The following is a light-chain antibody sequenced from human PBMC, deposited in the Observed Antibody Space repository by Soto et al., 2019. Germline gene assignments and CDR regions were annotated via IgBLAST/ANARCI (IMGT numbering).Light chain of an antibody. CDR3: QQYGSSPRT. CDR1: QGSSSNY. CDR2: GAS. V-gene: IGKV3-20*01. J-gene: IGKJ1*01. Sequence: EILLPQSRGTLCLLPMERHTLXHGAAQGSSSNYLAWFQQKPGQAPRLLIYGASTRAAGIPDRFSGSGSGRDFTLTISRLEPEDFAVYYCQQYGSSPRTFGQGTKVDNK.